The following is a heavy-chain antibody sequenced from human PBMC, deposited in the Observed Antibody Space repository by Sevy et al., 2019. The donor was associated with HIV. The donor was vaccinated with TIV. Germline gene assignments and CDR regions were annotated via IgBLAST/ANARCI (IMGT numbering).Heavy chain of an antibody. Sequence: GGSLRLSCAASGFTFSSYAMHWVRQAPGKGLEWVAVISYDGSNKYYADSVKGRFTISRDNSKNTLYLQMNSLRAEDTAVYYCARDQPWELPQYAFDIWGQGTMVTVSS. V-gene: IGHV3-30-3*01. J-gene: IGHJ3*02. CDR3: ARDQPWELPQYAFDI. D-gene: IGHD1-26*01. CDR2: ISYDGSNK. CDR1: GFTFSSYA.